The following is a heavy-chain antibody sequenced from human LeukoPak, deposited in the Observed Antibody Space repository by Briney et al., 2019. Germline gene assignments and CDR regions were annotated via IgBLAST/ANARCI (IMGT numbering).Heavy chain of an antibody. J-gene: IGHJ4*02. CDR2: INHSGST. V-gene: IGHV4-34*01. CDR1: GFTFSSYA. Sequence: GSLRLSCAASGFTFSSYAMHWVRQPPGKGLEWIGEINHSGSTNYNPSLKSRVTISVDTSKNQFSLKLSSVTAADTALYYCARDSTGYGYEEWNWGQGTLVTVSS. CDR3: ARDSTGYGYEEWN. D-gene: IGHD5-18*01.